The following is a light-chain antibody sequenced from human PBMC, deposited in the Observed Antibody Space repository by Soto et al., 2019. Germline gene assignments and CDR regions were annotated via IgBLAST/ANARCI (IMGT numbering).Light chain of an antibody. V-gene: IGLV2-14*01. J-gene: IGLJ2*01. Sequence: QSVLTQPRSVSGSPGQSVTISCTGTSSDVGGYNYVSWYQQHPGKAPKLMIYEVSDRPSGASIRFSGSKSGNTASLTISGLQTEDEADYYCSSYTDTGHVVFGRGTKLTVL. CDR1: SSDVGGYNY. CDR2: EVS. CDR3: SSYTDTGHVV.